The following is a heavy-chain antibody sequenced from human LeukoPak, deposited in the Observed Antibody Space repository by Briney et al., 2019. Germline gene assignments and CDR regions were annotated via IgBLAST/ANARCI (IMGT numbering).Heavy chain of an antibody. CDR3: ARETYDFWSGYYPGGVGY. CDR1: GYTFTGYY. D-gene: IGHD3-3*01. CDR2: INPNSGGT. V-gene: IGHV1-2*02. J-gene: IGHJ4*02. Sequence: ASVKVSCKASGYTFTGYYMHWVRQAPGQGLEWMGWINPNSGGTNYAQKFQGRVTVTRDTSISTAYMELSRLRSDDTAVYYCARETYDFWSGYYPGGVGYWGQGTLVTVSS.